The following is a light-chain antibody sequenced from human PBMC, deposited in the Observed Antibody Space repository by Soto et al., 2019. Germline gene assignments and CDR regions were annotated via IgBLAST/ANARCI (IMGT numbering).Light chain of an antibody. Sequence: DIQMTQSPSSRSASVGDRVTITCRSSQNIRRFLNWYQQKQGKAPNLLIYSVSSLRTGVPSMFSGSGAGTDCTRPISSLQPEDVSTDFCPQSYGPTPTFGQGTKVDIK. CDR1: QNIRRF. CDR3: PQSYGPTPT. J-gene: IGKJ1*01. CDR2: SVS. V-gene: IGKV1-39*01.